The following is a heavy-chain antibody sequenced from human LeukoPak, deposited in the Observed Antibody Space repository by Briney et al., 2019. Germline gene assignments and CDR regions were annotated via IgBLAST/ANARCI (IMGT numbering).Heavy chain of an antibody. CDR2: ISPYNGNT. CDR1: GYTFTNFG. J-gene: IGHJ4*02. D-gene: IGHD3-16*02. V-gene: IGHV1-18*01. CDR3: ARDLRGVITFGGVIVSEY. Sequence: GASVKVSCKASGYTFTNFGISWVRQAPGQGLEWMGWISPYNGNTDYPQKVQGRVTMTTDTSTSTAYMELRSLRSDDTAVYYCARDLRGVITFGGVIVSEYWGQGTLVTISS.